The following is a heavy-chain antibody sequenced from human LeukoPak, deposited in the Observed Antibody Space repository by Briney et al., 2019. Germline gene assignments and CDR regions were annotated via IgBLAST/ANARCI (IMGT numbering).Heavy chain of an antibody. Sequence: SETLSLTCTVSGGSISSYYWSWIRQPPGKGLEWIGYIYYSGSTNYNPSLKSRVTISVDTSKNQLSLKLSSVTAADTAVYYCARDAPASSSWYRYNWFDPWGQGTLVTVSS. CDR1: GGSISSYY. J-gene: IGHJ5*02. CDR3: ARDAPASSSWYRYNWFDP. V-gene: IGHV4-59*01. CDR2: IYYSGST. D-gene: IGHD6-13*01.